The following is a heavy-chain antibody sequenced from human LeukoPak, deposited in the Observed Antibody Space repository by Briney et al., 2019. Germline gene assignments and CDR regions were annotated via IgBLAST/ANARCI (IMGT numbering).Heavy chain of an antibody. V-gene: IGHV3-7*01. CDR3: EREGLPYRGDQ. D-gene: IGHD3/OR15-3a*01. Sequence: GGSLRLSCAASRFRFNIYCMRWARQTPGKGLEWVANIKGDGSEINYVDCVKGRFTISRHNAKNSLSLQINPLTADDSCVYYCEREGLPYRGDQWGQGSMVTVSS. CDR1: RFRFNIYC. CDR2: IKGDGSEI. J-gene: IGHJ5*02.